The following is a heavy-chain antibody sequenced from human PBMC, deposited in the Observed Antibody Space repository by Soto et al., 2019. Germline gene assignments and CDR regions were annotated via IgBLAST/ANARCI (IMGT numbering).Heavy chain of an antibody. CDR3: AASRDDSSGYYYGYYFDY. J-gene: IGHJ4*02. Sequence: ASVKVSCKASGFTFTSSAVQWVRQARGQRLEWIGWIVVGSGNTNYAQKFQERVTITRDMSTSTAYIELSSLRSEDTAVYYCAASRDDSSGYYYGYYFDYWVQGTLVTVSS. CDR1: GFTFTSSA. V-gene: IGHV1-58*01. D-gene: IGHD3-22*01. CDR2: IVVGSGNT.